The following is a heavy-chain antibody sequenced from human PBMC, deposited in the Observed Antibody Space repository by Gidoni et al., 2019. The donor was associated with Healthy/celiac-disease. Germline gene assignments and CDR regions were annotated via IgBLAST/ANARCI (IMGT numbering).Heavy chain of an antibody. CDR3: ARVPLRFLEWFPGYFDY. V-gene: IGHV4-4*02. J-gene: IGHJ4*02. D-gene: IGHD3-3*01. CDR2: IYHSGST. Sequence: QVQLQESGPGLVKPSGTLSLTCAVSGGPISSSNWWSWVRQPPGKGLEWIGEIYHSGSTNYNPSLKSRVTISVDKSKNQFSLKLSSVTAADTAVYYCARVPLRFLEWFPGYFDYWGQGTLVTVSA. CDR1: GGPISSSNW.